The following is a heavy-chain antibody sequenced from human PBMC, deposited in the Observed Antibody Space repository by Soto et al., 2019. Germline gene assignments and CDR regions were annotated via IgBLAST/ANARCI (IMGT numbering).Heavy chain of an antibody. J-gene: IGHJ6*02. Sequence: GASVKVSCKASGYSFTDYHIHWVRQAPGQGLEWLGRINPESGGTSTAQKFQGWVTMTTDTSISTASMELTRLTSDDTAIYYCARGDSTDCSNSVCSFFYNHDMDVWGQGTTVTVSS. D-gene: IGHD2-8*01. V-gene: IGHV1-2*04. CDR1: GYSFTDYH. CDR2: INPESGGT. CDR3: ARGDSTDCSNSVCSFFYNHDMDV.